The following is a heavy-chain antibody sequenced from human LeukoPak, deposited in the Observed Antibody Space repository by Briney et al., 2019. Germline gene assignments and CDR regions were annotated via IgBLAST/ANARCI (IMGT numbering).Heavy chain of an antibody. V-gene: IGHV3-30*18. J-gene: IGHJ4*02. Sequence: PGRSLRLSCAASAFTFRNYAMPWVRQAPGKGLEWVAVISHDGRNIYYADSVKGRFTISRDNSKNKLYLQMNSLRAEDTAVYYFAQYRTGVLVVPAALDYWGQGTLVTVSS. CDR1: AFTFRNYA. CDR2: ISHDGRNI. D-gene: IGHD2-2*01. CDR3: AQYRTGVLVVPAALDY.